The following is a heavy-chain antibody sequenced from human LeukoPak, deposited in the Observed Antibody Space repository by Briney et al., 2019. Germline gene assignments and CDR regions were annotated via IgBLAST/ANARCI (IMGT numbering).Heavy chain of an antibody. J-gene: IGHJ6*03. CDR1: GYTFSNYG. CDR2: ISAYNGNT. Sequence: ASVKVSCKASGYTFSNYGISWVRQAPGQGLEWMGWISAYNGNTNHAQKLQGRVTMTTDTSTSTAYMELRSLRSDDTAVYYCARGRGGYSYGYYYYYYMDVWGKGTTVTVSS. CDR3: ARGRGGYSYGYYYYYYMDV. D-gene: IGHD5-18*01. V-gene: IGHV1-18*01.